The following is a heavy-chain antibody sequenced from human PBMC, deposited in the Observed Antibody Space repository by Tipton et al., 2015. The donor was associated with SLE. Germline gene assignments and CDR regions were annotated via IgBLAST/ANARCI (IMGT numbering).Heavy chain of an antibody. Sequence: TLSLTCVVSGYSISSGYYWGWVRQPAGKGLEWIGRVYTSASTIYNPSLKSRVTLSSDTPKNQFSLRVRSVTAADTAVYYCARATVTTGKFQHWGQGTLVTVSS. V-gene: IGHV4-61*02. D-gene: IGHD4-17*01. CDR1: GYSISSGYY. CDR2: VYTSAST. J-gene: IGHJ1*01. CDR3: ARATVTTGKFQH.